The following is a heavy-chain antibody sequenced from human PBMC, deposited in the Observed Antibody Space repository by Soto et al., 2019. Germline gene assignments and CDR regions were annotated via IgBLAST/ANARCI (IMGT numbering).Heavy chain of an antibody. CDR1: GFTFSSYA. D-gene: IGHD2-2*01. J-gene: IGHJ4*02. V-gene: IGHV3-23*01. Sequence: DVRLLASGGGLVQPGVSLRLSCAASGFTFSSYAMRWVRKAQGQRLEWVSSISGSGGSTYYEEYVKGRFSISRDNTKNKLFLHMHSLRAEDTAVYYCEKYGDDIVVVPGAHFEFWGQGSIVNVSS. CDR3: EKYGDDIVVVPGAHFEF. CDR2: ISGSGGST.